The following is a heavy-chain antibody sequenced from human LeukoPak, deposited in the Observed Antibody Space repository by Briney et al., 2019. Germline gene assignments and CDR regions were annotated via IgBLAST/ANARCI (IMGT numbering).Heavy chain of an antibody. J-gene: IGHJ4*02. CDR3: AKEVGYGSPYFDY. D-gene: IGHD5-12*01. CDR2: ISFDESSE. CDR1: GFTFSTYG. Sequence: GGSLRLSCAASGFTFSTYGMNWVRQAPGKGLEWVALISFDESSEYYADSVKSRFSISRDNSKNTLYLQMNNARVDDTAVYYCAKEVGYGSPYFDYWGQGTLVTVSS. V-gene: IGHV3-30*18.